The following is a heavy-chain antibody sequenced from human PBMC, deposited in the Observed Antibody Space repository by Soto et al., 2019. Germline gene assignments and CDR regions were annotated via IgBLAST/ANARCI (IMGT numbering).Heavy chain of an antibody. CDR2: ISAYNGNT. D-gene: IGHD6-19*01. Sequence: GASVKVSCKASGYTFTSYGISWVRQAPGQGLEWMGWISAYNGNTNYAQKLQGRVTMTTDTSTSTAYMELRSLRSDDTAVYYCASGSSSGWSYYYYYGMDFWGQGTTVTVSS. V-gene: IGHV1-18*01. CDR1: GYTFTSYG. CDR3: ASGSSSGWSYYYYYGMDF. J-gene: IGHJ6*02.